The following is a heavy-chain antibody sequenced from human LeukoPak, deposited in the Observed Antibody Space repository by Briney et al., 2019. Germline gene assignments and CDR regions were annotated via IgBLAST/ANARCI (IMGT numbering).Heavy chain of an antibody. CDR2: IYYSGST. V-gene: IGHV4-39*01. CDR3: ARVGSSGCYLN. J-gene: IGHJ4*02. Sequence: SETLSLTCTVSGGSISSSSYYWGWIRQPPGRGREWVGSIYYSGSTYYNPSLKSRLTISVGKSKKQCSLNLISVTAADTAVYYCARVGSSGCYLNWRQGTLVTVSS. D-gene: IGHD6-19*01. CDR1: GGSISSSSYY.